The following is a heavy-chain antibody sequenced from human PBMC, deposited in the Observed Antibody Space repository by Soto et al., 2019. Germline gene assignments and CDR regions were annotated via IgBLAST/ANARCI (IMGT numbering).Heavy chain of an antibody. Sequence: QITLKESGPTLVKPTQTLTLTCTFSGFSLSTRGEGVGWIRQSPGKALEWLALIYWNDDQRNSPFLKSRLTITKDTSKNQVVLTMTNMDPVDTATYYCAHRPRDQNYYYAMDVWGQGTTVTVSS. V-gene: IGHV2-5*01. CDR3: AHRPRDQNYYYAMDV. CDR1: GFSLSTRGEG. D-gene: IGHD2-2*01. J-gene: IGHJ6*02. CDR2: IYWNDDQ.